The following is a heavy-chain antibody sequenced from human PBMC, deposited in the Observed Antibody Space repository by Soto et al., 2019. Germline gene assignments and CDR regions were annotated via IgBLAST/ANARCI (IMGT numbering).Heavy chain of an antibody. CDR2: IKSKTDGGTT. J-gene: IGHJ6*02. CDR1: GFTFSNAW. Sequence: GRSLRLSCAASGFTFSNAWMSWVRQAPGKGLEWVGRIKSKTDGGTTDYAAPVKGRFTISRDDSKNTLYLQMNSLKTEDTAVYYCTTGGWGNDLGYYYGMDVWGQGTTVTVSS. D-gene: IGHD1-1*01. V-gene: IGHV3-15*01. CDR3: TTGGWGNDLGYYYGMDV.